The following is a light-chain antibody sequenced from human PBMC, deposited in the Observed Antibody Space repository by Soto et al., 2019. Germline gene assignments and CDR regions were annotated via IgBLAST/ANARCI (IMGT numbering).Light chain of an antibody. Sequence: DLQMTQSPSTLSASVGDRVTITCRASQSISSWLAWYQQKPGKAPKLLIYKASSLESGVPSRFSGSGSGTEFTPTISSLQPDDFATYYCQQYNSYSGYTFGQGTKLEIK. V-gene: IGKV1-5*03. J-gene: IGKJ2*01. CDR1: QSISSW. CDR2: KAS. CDR3: QQYNSYSGYT.